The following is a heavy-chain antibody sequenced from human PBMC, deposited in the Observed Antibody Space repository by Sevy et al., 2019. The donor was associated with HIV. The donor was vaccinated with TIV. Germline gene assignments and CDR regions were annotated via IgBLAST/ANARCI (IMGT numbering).Heavy chain of an antibody. CDR2: IYYSGST. D-gene: IGHD4-17*01. CDR1: GGSISSYY. Sequence: SETLSLTCTVSGGSISSYYWSWIRQPPGKGLEWIGYIYYSGSTNYNPSLKSRVTISVDTSKNQFSLKLSSVTAADTAVYYCARDLFYGDPTSWGQGTLVTVS. J-gene: IGHJ4*02. V-gene: IGHV4-59*01. CDR3: ARDLFYGDPTS.